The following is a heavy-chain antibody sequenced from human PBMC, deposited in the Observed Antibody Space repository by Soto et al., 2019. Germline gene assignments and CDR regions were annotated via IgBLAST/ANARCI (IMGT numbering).Heavy chain of an antibody. CDR2: ISAYNGNT. V-gene: IGHV1-18*01. Sequence: GASVKVSCKASGYTFTSYGISWVRQAPGQGLEWIGWISAYNGNTNYAQKLQGRVTMTTDTSTSTAYMELRSLRSDDTAVYYCAREPSLEQWLVRDYWGQGTLVTVSS. J-gene: IGHJ4*02. D-gene: IGHD6-19*01. CDR3: AREPSLEQWLVRDY. CDR1: GYTFTSYG.